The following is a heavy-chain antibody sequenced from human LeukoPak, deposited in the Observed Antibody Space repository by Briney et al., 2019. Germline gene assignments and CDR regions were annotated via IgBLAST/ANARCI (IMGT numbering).Heavy chain of an antibody. CDR1: GFTFSGYG. V-gene: IGHV3-33*01. Sequence: QPGGSLRLSCAASGFTFSGYGMHWVRQAPGKGLEWVAVIWYDGSNKYYADSVKGRFTISRDNSKNTLYLQMNSLRAVDTAVYYCASHYDSSGKPFDYWGQGTLVTVSS. CDR3: ASHYDSSGKPFDY. J-gene: IGHJ4*02. D-gene: IGHD3-22*01. CDR2: IWYDGSNK.